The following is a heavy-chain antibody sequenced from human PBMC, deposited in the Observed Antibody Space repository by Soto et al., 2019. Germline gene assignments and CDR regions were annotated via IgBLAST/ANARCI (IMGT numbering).Heavy chain of an antibody. CDR3: AFGEESRYYYYGMDV. V-gene: IGHV1-8*01. CDR1: GYTFTSYD. J-gene: IGHJ6*02. CDR2: MNPNSGNT. Sequence: ASVKVSCKASGYTFTSYDLNWVRQATGQGLEWMGWMNPNSGNTGYAQKFQGRVTMTRNTSISTAYMELSSLRAEDTAVYYCAFGEESRYYYYGMDVWGQGTTVTVS. D-gene: IGHD3-10*01.